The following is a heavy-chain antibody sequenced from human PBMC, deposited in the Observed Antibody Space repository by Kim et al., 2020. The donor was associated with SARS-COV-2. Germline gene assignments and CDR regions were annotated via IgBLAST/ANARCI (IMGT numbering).Heavy chain of an antibody. Sequence: GGSLRLSCAASGFTFSNAWMSWVRQAPGKGLEWVGRIKSKTDGGTTDYAAPVKGRFTISRDDSKNTLYLQMNSLKTEDTAVYYCNTRRGFYDSSGYYYSDYWGQGTLVTVSS. V-gene: IGHV3-15*01. D-gene: IGHD3-22*01. CDR2: IKSKTDGGTT. CDR3: NTRRGFYDSSGYYYSDY. J-gene: IGHJ4*02. CDR1: GFTFSNAW.